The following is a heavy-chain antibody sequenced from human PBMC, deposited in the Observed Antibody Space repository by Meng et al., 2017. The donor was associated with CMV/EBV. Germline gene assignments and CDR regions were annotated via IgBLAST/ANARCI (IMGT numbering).Heavy chain of an antibody. CDR1: GFTFSSYA. V-gene: IGHV3-7*01. CDR2: IKQDGSEK. Sequence: GGSLRLSCAASGFTFSSYAMSWVRQAPGKGLEWVANIKQDGSEKYYVDSVKGRFTISRDNAKNSLYLQMNSLRAEDTAVYYCARESTIFGVVISPWGQGTLVTVSS. CDR3: ARESTIFGVVISP. J-gene: IGHJ5*02. D-gene: IGHD3-3*01.